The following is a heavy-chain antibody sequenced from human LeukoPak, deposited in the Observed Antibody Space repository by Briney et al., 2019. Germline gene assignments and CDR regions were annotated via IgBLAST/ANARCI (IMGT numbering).Heavy chain of an antibody. D-gene: IGHD1-20*01. V-gene: IGHV3-15*01. Sequence: GGSLRLSCTASGFTFSDAWVTWVRQAPGKGLEWVGCIRSKTSGGTTDYAAPVNGRFTISRDDSKNTIFLQMNSLKTEDTAVYYCNTFNWNSPFDYWGQGTLVTVSS. CDR2: IRSKTSGGTT. J-gene: IGHJ4*02. CDR1: GFTFSDAW. CDR3: NTFNWNSPFDY.